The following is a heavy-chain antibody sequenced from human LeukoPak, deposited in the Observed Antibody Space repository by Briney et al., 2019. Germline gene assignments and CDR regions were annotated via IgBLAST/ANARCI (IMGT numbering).Heavy chain of an antibody. V-gene: IGHV3-30*02. CDR2: IRYDGSNK. J-gene: IGHJ6*03. Sequence: PGGSLRLSCAASGFTFGTYEMNWVRQAPGKGLEWVAFIRYDGSNKYYADSVKGRFTISRDNSKNTLYLQMNSLRAEDTAVYYCAKAFANWYSSMDVWGKGTTVTISS. D-gene: IGHD1-7*01. CDR3: AKAFANWYSSMDV. CDR1: GFTFGTYE.